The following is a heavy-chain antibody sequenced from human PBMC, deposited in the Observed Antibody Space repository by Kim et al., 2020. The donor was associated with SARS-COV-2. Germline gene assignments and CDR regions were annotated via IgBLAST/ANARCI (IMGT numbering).Heavy chain of an antibody. Sequence: KGRFTISRDNSKNTLFLQMNSLRPEDTAVYYCVKPGFVVPAGSNYYSHMDVWGKGITVTVSS. J-gene: IGHJ6*03. CDR3: VKPGFVVPAGSNYYSHMDV. D-gene: IGHD2-2*01. V-gene: IGHV3-30*02.